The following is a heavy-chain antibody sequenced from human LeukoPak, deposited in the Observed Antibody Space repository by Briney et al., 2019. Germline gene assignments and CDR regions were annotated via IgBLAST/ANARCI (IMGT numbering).Heavy chain of an antibody. V-gene: IGHV4-59*01. CDR1: GGSFSGYY. D-gene: IGHD1-26*01. CDR2: IYYSGST. J-gene: IGHJ4*02. Sequence: SETLSLTCAVYGGSFSGYYWSWIRQPPGKGLEWIGYIYYSGSTNYNPSLKSRVTISVDTSKNQFSLKLSSVTAADTAVYYCARIPSWSGSYFDYWGQGTLVTVSS. CDR3: ARIPSWSGSYFDY.